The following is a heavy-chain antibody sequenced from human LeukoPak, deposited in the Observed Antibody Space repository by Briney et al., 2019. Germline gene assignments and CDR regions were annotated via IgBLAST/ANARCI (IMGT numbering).Heavy chain of an antibody. CDR3: ARVLRYYDILSKPFDY. CDR1: GGTFSSYA. J-gene: IGHJ4*02. Sequence: ASVKVSCKASGGTFSSYAISWVRQAPGQGLEWMGGIIPIFGTANYAQKFQGRVTITADKSTSTAYMELSSLRSEDTAVYYCARVLRYYDILSKPFDYWGQGTLVTVSS. D-gene: IGHD3-9*01. CDR2: IIPIFGTA. V-gene: IGHV1-69*06.